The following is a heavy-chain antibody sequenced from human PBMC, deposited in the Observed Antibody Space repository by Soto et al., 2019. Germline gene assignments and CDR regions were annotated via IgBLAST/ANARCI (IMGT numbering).Heavy chain of an antibody. J-gene: IGHJ4*02. V-gene: IGHV4-59*01. D-gene: IGHD5-18*01. CDR3: ARVNTAMVRGRYYFDY. CDR2: IYYSGST. CDR1: CGSISSYY. Sequence: SETLSLTFTVSCGSISSYYWSWIRQPPGKGLEWIGYIYYSGSTNYNPSLKSRVTISVDTSKNQFSLKLSSVTAADTAVYYCARVNTAMVRGRYYFDYWGQGTLVTVSS.